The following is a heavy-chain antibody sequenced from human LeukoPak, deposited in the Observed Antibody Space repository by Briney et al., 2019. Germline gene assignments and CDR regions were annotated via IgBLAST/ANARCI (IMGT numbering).Heavy chain of an antibody. CDR1: GGTFTSYT. J-gene: IGHJ3*02. CDR3: ARDDYGGNGVLAFDI. D-gene: IGHD4-23*01. CDR2: IIPIHGIA. Sequence: GASVKVSCKASGGTFTSYTISWVRQAPGQGLEWMGRIIPIHGIANNAQKCQGRVTITADKSTSTAYMELSSLRAEDTAVYYCARDDYGGNGVLAFDIWGQGTMVTVSS. V-gene: IGHV1-69*04.